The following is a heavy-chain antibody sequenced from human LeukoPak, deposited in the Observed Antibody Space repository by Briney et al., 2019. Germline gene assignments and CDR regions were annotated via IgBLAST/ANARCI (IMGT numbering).Heavy chain of an antibody. CDR2: ISGSGGST. J-gene: IGHJ4*02. Sequence: GGSLRLSCAASGFTFSTYGISWVRQAPGKGLEWVSGISGSGGSTYYADSVKGRFTISRDNSKNTLYLQMNSLRAEDTAVYYCAKMGLLWLETYYFDYWGQGTLVTVSS. CDR1: GFTFSTYG. V-gene: IGHV3-23*01. CDR3: AKMGLLWLETYYFDY. D-gene: IGHD3-10*01.